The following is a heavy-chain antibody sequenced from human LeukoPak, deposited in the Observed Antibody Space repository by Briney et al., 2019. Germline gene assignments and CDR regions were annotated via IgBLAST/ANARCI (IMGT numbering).Heavy chain of an antibody. CDR1: GFTFSRYW. J-gene: IGHJ4*02. D-gene: IGHD1-14*01. V-gene: IGHV3-74*01. Sequence: GGSLRLSCADSGFTFSRYWMDWVGQPPGKGLVWVSRLNEEGSITNYADSVKGRFTVSRDNAKHTVYLEMNSLRVEDTAVYYCARDMTGNEDYWGQGIPVTVSS. CDR2: LNEEGSIT. CDR3: ARDMTGNEDY.